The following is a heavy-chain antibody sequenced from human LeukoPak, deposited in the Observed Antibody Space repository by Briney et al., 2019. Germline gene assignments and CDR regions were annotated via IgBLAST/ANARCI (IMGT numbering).Heavy chain of an antibody. CDR1: GGSFSGYY. D-gene: IGHD3-22*01. Sequence: PSETLSLTCAVYGGSFSGYYWSWIRQPSGKGLEWIGEINHSGSTNYNPSLKSRVTISVDTSKNQFSLKLSSVTAADTAVYYCARQSGYYDSSGYYSALYYYYGMDVWGQGTTVTVSS. V-gene: IGHV4-34*01. J-gene: IGHJ6*02. CDR2: INHSGST. CDR3: ARQSGYYDSSGYYSALYYYYGMDV.